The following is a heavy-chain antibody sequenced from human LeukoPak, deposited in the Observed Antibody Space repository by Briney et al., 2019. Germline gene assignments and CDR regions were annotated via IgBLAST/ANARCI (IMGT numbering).Heavy chain of an antibody. V-gene: IGHV4-59*08. CDR1: GGSISSYY. CDR3: ARHTPYCSSTSCSIDY. J-gene: IGHJ4*02. D-gene: IGHD2-2*01. Sequence: SETLSLTCSVSGGSISSYYGSWIRQPPGKGLGWIGYIYYRGNTNYNPSLKSRVTISLNTSKNQISLKLSSVTAADTAVYYCARHTPYCSSTSCSIDYWGQGTLVTVSS. CDR2: IYYRGNT.